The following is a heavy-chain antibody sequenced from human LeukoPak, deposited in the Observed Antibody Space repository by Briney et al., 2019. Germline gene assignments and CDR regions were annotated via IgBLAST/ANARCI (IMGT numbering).Heavy chain of an antibody. CDR1: GFSFSTYA. J-gene: IGHJ5*02. CDR2: INHSGST. Sequence: GSLRLSCAASGFSFSTYAMNWFRQPPGKGLEWIGEINHSGSTNYNPSLKSRVTISVDTSKNQFSLKLSSVTAADTAVYYCARGDSSGYYSSWFDPWGQGTLVTVSS. CDR3: ARGDSSGYYSSWFDP. V-gene: IGHV4-34*01. D-gene: IGHD3-22*01.